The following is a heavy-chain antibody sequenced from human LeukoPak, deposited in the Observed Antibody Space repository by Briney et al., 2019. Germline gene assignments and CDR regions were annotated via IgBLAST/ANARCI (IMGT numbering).Heavy chain of an antibody. CDR2: MNPNSGNT. Sequence: ASVKVSCKASGYTFTSYDINWVRQATGQGLEWMGWMNPNSGNTGYAQKFQGRVTITRNTSISTAYMELSSLRSEDTAVYYCARARKGVGISPSTGGGSRYNWFDPWGQGTLVTVSS. CDR1: GYTFTSYD. D-gene: IGHD1-14*01. CDR3: ARARKGVGISPSTGGGSRYNWFDP. J-gene: IGHJ5*02. V-gene: IGHV1-8*03.